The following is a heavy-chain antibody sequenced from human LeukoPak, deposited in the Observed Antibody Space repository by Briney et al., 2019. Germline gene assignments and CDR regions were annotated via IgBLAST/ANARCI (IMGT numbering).Heavy chain of an antibody. J-gene: IGHJ6*03. Sequence: SETLSLTCAVYGGSFSGYYWSWFRQPPGKGLEWIGSIYYSGSTYYNPSLKSRVTISVDTSKNQFSLKLSSVTAADTAVYYCARDRGYYYYMDVWGKGTTVTVSS. CDR3: ARDRGYYYYMDV. CDR1: GGSFSGYY. V-gene: IGHV4-34*01. CDR2: IYYSGST.